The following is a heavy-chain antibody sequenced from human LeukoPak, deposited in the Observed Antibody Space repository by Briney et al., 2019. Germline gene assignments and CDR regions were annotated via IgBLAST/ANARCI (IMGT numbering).Heavy chain of an antibody. D-gene: IGHD2-21*02. CDR2: ISSSSSYI. CDR3: ARDRETDWVVTAKGPFDY. V-gene: IGHV3-21*01. CDR1: GFTFNSYA. J-gene: IGHJ4*02. Sequence: GGSLRLSCAASGFTFNSYAMSWVRQAPGKGLEWVSSISSSSSYIYYADSVKGRFTISRDNAKNSLYLQMNSLRAEDTAVYYCARDRETDWVVTAKGPFDYWGQGTLVTVSS.